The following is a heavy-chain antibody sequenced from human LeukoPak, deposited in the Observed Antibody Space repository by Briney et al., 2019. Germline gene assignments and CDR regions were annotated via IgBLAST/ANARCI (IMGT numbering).Heavy chain of an antibody. CDR2: IWYDGSNK. Sequence: PGGSLRLSCAASGFTFSSYGMHWVRQAPGKGLEWVAVIWYDGSNKYYADSVKGRFTISRDNSKNTLYLQMNSLRAEDTAVYYCARDYYDSSGYYATEYFQHWGQGTLVTVSS. CDR1: GFTFSSYG. J-gene: IGHJ1*01. V-gene: IGHV3-33*08. D-gene: IGHD3-22*01. CDR3: ARDYYDSSGYYATEYFQH.